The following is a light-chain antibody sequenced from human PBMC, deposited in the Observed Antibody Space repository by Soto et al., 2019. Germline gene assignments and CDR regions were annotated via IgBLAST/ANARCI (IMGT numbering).Light chain of an antibody. CDR1: QSVSSF. CDR2: DAS. Sequence: EIALTQSPATLPLSPGERATLSCRASQSVSSFLVWFQHKPGQAPRLLIYDASNRASGVPARFSGSGSGTDFTLTISSLEPEDFAVYYCQQRSNWPLTFGGRTRVEMK. V-gene: IGKV3-11*01. CDR3: QQRSNWPLT. J-gene: IGKJ4*01.